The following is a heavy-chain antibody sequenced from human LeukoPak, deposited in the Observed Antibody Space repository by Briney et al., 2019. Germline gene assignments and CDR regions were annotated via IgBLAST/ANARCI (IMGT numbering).Heavy chain of an antibody. Sequence: ASVKVSCKVSGYTLTELSMHWVRQAPGKGLEWMGGFDPEDGETIYAQKFQGRVTMTEDTSTDTAYMELSSLRSEDTAVYYCATPYNWNYGRLLAPTFDYWGQGTLVTVSS. D-gene: IGHD1-7*01. CDR3: ATPYNWNYGRLLAPTFDY. J-gene: IGHJ4*02. CDR1: GYTLTELS. CDR2: FDPEDGET. V-gene: IGHV1-24*01.